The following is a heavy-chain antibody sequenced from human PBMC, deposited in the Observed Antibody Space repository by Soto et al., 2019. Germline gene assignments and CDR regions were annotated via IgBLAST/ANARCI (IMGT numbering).Heavy chain of an antibody. CDR1: GFTFSSYA. CDR2: ISGSGDST. J-gene: IGHJ4*02. D-gene: IGHD3-22*01. V-gene: IGHV3-23*01. CDR3: AKFDSSASIGY. Sequence: EVQLLESGGGLVQPGGSLRLSCAASGFTFSSYAMSWVRQAPGKGLEWVSAISGSGDSTYYADSVKGRFTISRDNSKTTLYLQMNSLRAEDTAVYYCAKFDSSASIGYWGKGTLVTVSS.